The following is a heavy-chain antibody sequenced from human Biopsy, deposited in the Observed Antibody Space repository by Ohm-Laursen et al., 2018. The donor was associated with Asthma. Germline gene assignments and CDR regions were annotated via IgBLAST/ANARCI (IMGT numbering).Heavy chain of an antibody. J-gene: IGHJ3*02. CDR1: GGSLSGYY. V-gene: IGHV3-53*01. CDR2: IYSGGGT. D-gene: IGHD4-23*01. CDR3: ARAYGGSFFSGSFDI. Sequence: ETLSLTCTVSGGSLSGYYWSWVRQPPGKGLEWVSVIYSGGGTYYADSVQGRVTISRDNSKNTLSLQMNSLRAEDTAVYYCARAYGGSFFSGSFDIWGQGTMVTVSS.